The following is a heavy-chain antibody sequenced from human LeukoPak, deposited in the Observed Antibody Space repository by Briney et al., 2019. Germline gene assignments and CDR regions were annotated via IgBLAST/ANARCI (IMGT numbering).Heavy chain of an antibody. Sequence: PGGSLRLSCAASGFTFSSYGMHWVRQAPGKGLEWVAVISYDGSNKYYADSVKGRFTISRDNSKNTLYLQMNSLRAEDTAVYYCAKDHNLGYCSGGSCYDGDAFDIWGQGTMVTVSS. V-gene: IGHV3-30*18. CDR1: GFTFSSYG. CDR2: ISYDGSNK. CDR3: AKDHNLGYCSGGSCYDGDAFDI. D-gene: IGHD2-15*01. J-gene: IGHJ3*02.